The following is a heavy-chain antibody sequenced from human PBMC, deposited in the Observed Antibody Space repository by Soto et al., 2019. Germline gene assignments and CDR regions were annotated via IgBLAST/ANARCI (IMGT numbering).Heavy chain of an antibody. CDR3: ASSTIFGVAPYYYGMDV. J-gene: IGHJ6*02. CDR1: GFTVSSNY. CDR2: IYSGGST. D-gene: IGHD3-3*01. V-gene: IGHV3-53*01. Sequence: GGSLRLSCAASGFTVSSNYMSWVRQAPGKGLEWVSVIYSGGSTYSADSVKCRFTISRDNSKNTLYLQMTSLRAEDTAVYYCASSTIFGVAPYYYGMDVWGQGTPVTVSS.